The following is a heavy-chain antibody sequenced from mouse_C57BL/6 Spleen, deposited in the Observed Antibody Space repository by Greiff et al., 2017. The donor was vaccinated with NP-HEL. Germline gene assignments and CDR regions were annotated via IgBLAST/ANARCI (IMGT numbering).Heavy chain of an antibody. Sequence: EVMLVESGGGLVKPGGSLKLSCAASGFTFSDYGMHWVRQAPEKGLEWVAYISSGSSTIYYADTVKGRFTISRDNAKNTLFLQMTSLRSEDTAMYYCARVGGLNWDWFAYWGQGTLVTVSA. CDR3: ARVGGLNWDWFAY. CDR1: GFTFSDYG. D-gene: IGHD4-1*01. V-gene: IGHV5-17*01. J-gene: IGHJ3*01. CDR2: ISSGSSTI.